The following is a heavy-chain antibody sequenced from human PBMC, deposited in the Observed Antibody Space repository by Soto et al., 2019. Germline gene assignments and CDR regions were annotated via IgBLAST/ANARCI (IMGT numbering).Heavy chain of an antibody. D-gene: IGHD3-10*01. Sequence: GGSLRLSCAASGFTFSNAWMNWVRQAPGKGLEWVGRIKSKTDGGTTDYAAPVKGRFTISRDDSKNTLYLQMNSLKTEDTAVYYCTTDRYGSGSYYTDYWGQGTLVTVSS. CDR1: GFTFSNAW. J-gene: IGHJ4*02. CDR2: IKSKTDGGTT. V-gene: IGHV3-15*07. CDR3: TTDRYGSGSYYTDY.